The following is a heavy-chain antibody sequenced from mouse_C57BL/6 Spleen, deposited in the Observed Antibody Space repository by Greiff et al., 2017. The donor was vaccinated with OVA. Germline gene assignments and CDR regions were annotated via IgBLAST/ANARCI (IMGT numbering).Heavy chain of an antibody. CDR2: LSPSAIYT. CDR1: FSPFPISL. V-gene: IGHV1-69*01. CDR3: ARDYSKKGAMDY. D-gene: IGHD2-5*01. Sequence: PLQQPRPSLFLPPASFPLSPNSPFSPFPISLLPFLTQRPFPFLSFLFALSPSAIYTNYTQNFKGKSTLTVDKSSSTAYMQLSSLTSEDSAVYYCARDYSKKGAMDYWGHGTSVTVSS. J-gene: IGHJ4*01.